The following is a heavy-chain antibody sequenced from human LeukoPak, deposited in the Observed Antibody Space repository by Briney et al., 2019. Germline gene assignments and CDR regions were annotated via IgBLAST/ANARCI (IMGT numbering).Heavy chain of an antibody. CDR2: MNPNSGNT. CDR1: GNTFTSYD. CDR3: ARGRRYSSGWYDY. V-gene: IGHV1-8*01. Sequence: ASLKVSCKAAGNTFTSYDINWVRQATGQGLEWMGWMNPNSGNTGYAQKFQGRVTMTRNTSISTAYMELSSLRSEDTAVYYCARGRRYSSGWYDYWGQGTLVTVSS. D-gene: IGHD6-19*01. J-gene: IGHJ4*02.